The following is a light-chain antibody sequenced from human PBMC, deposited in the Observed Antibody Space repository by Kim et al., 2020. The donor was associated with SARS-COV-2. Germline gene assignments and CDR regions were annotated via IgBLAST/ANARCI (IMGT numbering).Light chain of an antibody. Sequence: ELTQPPSASGTPGQRVTISCSGSNSNIGSNTVNWYQQVPGTAPKLLIYLNSQRPSGVPDRFSGSKSGTSASLAISGLQSEDEADYYCATWDDSPDGPVFGGGTQLTIL. J-gene: IGLJ2*01. CDR3: ATWDDSPDGPV. CDR1: NSNIGSNT. V-gene: IGLV1-44*01. CDR2: LNS.